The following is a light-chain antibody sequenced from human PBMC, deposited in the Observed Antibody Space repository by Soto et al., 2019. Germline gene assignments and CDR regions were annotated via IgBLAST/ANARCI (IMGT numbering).Light chain of an antibody. J-gene: IGLJ2*01. Sequence: QSALTQPASVSGSPGQSITIPCTGTSSDVGGYNYVSWYQQHPGIAPKLMTSEVSNRPSGVSNRFSGSKSGNTASLTISGLQAEDEADYYCSSYTSSSTLVFGGGTKLTVL. CDR2: EVS. V-gene: IGLV2-14*01. CDR3: SSYTSSSTLV. CDR1: SSDVGGYNY.